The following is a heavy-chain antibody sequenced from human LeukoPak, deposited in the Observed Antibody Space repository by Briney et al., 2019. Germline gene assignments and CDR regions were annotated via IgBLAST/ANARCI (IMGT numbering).Heavy chain of an antibody. D-gene: IGHD5-18*01. V-gene: IGHV3-23*01. J-gene: IGHJ4*02. CDR2: ISGSGGST. Sequence: GGSLRLSCAASGFTFSSYAMSWVRQAPGKGLEWVSAISGSGGSTYYADSVKGRFTISRDNPKNTLYLQMNSLRAEDTAVYYCAKVNGYSYGFFDYWGQGTLVTVSS. CDR3: AKVNGYSYGFFDY. CDR1: GFTFSSYA.